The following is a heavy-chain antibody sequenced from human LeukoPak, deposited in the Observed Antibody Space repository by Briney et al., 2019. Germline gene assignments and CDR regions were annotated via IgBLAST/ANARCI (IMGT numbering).Heavy chain of an antibody. CDR1: GFTFSTYW. Sequence: PGGSLRLSCAASGFTFSTYWMSWVRQAPGKGLEWVANINRDGSEKYYGDSVKGRFTVSRDNAENSLFLQMNSLRADDTAVYYCAKWGPYCNSNYCTALDYWGQGALVTVSS. D-gene: IGHD2/OR15-2a*01. CDR3: AKWGPYCNSNYCTALDY. CDR2: INRDGSEK. J-gene: IGHJ4*02. V-gene: IGHV3-7*01.